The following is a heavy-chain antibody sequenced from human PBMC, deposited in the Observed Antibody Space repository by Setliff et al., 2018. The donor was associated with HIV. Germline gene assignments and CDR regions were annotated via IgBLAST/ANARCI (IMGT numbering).Heavy chain of an antibody. Sequence: TSETMSLTCTVSGATVNSNNYYWGWISQPPGKGLEWIASIYYSGTTYYNPSLKSRVTISVDTSMNQFSLKLSSVTAADTAVYYCARLSLGLVRGIINSGDRFFDYWGQGSLVTVSS. V-gene: IGHV4-39*01. CDR1: GATVNSNNYY. J-gene: IGHJ4*02. CDR3: ARLSLGLVRGIINSGDRFFDY. CDR2: IYYSGTT. D-gene: IGHD3-10*01.